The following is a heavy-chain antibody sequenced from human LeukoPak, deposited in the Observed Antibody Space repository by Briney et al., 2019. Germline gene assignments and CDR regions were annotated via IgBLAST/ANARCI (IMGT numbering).Heavy chain of an antibody. CDR1: GFTFSSYS. Sequence: GGSLXLSCAASGFTFSSYSMNWVRQAPGKGLEWVSSISSSSSYIYYADSVKGRFTISRDNAKNSLYLQMNSLRAEDTAVYYCARSKVIAVAGTVFDYWGQGTLVTVSS. J-gene: IGHJ4*02. D-gene: IGHD6-19*01. V-gene: IGHV3-21*01. CDR3: ARSKVIAVAGTVFDY. CDR2: ISSSSSYI.